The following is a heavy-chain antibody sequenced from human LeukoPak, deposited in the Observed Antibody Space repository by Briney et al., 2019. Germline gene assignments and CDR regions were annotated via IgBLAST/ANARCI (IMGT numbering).Heavy chain of an antibody. CDR1: GFTVSSNY. CDR2: IYSGGST. CDR3: ASGEETGHAYFFDY. J-gene: IGHJ4*02. D-gene: IGHD1-1*01. V-gene: IGHV3-53*01. Sequence: GGSLRLSCAASGFTVSSNYMSWVRQAPGKGLEWVSVIYSGGSTYYADSVKGRFTISRDNSKNTLYLQMNSLRAEDTAVYYCASGEETGHAYFFDYWGQGTLVTVSS.